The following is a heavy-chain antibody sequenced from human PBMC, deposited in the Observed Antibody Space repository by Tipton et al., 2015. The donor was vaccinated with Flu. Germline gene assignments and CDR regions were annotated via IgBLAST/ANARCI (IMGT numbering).Heavy chain of an antibody. Sequence: TLSLTCTVSGGSISSGNYYWNWIRQPAGKGPQWIGHIHTAGSTSYSPSLRGRVTISLDTSKNQFSLKLSSVTAADTAVYYCARVDLSGSYTADYWGQGTLVTVSS. J-gene: IGHJ4*02. D-gene: IGHD1-26*01. CDR3: ARVDLSGSYTADY. V-gene: IGHV4-61*09. CDR1: GGSISSGNYY. CDR2: IHTAGST.